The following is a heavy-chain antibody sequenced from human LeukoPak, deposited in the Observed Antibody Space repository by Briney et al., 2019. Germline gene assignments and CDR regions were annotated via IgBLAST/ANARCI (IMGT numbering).Heavy chain of an antibody. Sequence: SVKVSCKAPGGTFSSYAISWVRQAPGQGLEWMGGIIPIFGTANYEKKFQGRVTITADESTSTAYMELSSLRPEDTAVYYCAKSDWAGVWGKGTTVTVSS. V-gene: IGHV1-69*13. D-gene: IGHD3/OR15-3a*01. CDR2: IIPIFGTA. CDR3: AKSDWAGV. CDR1: GGTFSSYA. J-gene: IGHJ6*03.